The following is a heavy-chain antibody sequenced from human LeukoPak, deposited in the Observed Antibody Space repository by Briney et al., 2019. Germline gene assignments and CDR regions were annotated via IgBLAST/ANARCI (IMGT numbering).Heavy chain of an antibody. CDR1: GGSFSGYY. Sequence: PSETLSLTRAVYGGSFSGYYWSFIRQPPGQGLEWLGEINRGRITNYNPSLKTRVTMSIDTSKIQFSLRLSSVTAADTAVYYCARLRGYNYDNSGYQLPDYFDLWGQGSPVTVSS. D-gene: IGHD3-22*01. CDR2: INRGRIT. V-gene: IGHV4-34*01. J-gene: IGHJ4*02. CDR3: ARLRGYNYDNSGYQLPDYFDL.